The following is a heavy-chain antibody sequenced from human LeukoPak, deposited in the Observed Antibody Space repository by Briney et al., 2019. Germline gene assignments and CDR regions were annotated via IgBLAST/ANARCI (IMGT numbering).Heavy chain of an antibody. D-gene: IGHD1-7*01. V-gene: IGHV4-39*01. J-gene: IGHJ4*02. CDR3: ASEGNWDYVKGGFYIN. CDR2: IYYTGST. Sequence: PSETLSLTCTASGGSVGSSSYYWNWIRQPPGKGLEWIGSIYYTGSTYYKSALKSRVTISVDTSNNQFSLKLTSVTAADTAVYYCASEGNWDYVKGGFYINWGQGTLVTVSS. CDR1: GGSVGSSSYY.